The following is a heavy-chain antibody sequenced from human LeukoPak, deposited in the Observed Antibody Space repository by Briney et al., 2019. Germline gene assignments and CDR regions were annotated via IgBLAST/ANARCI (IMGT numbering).Heavy chain of an antibody. J-gene: IGHJ5*02. CDR3: ARAGGSDGGSYDFWSGYSCWFDP. Sequence: PSETLSLTCTASGGSISSSNYYWGWIRQPPGKGLEWIGYIYHSGSTYYNPSLKSRVTISVDRSKNQFSLKLSSVTAADTAVYYCARAGGSDGGSYDFWSGYSCWFDPWGQGTLVTVSS. V-gene: IGHV4-30-2*01. D-gene: IGHD3-3*01. CDR2: IYHSGST. CDR1: GGSISSSNYY.